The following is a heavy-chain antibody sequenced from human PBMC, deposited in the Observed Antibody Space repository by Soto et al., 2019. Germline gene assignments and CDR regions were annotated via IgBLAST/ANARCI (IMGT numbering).Heavy chain of an antibody. V-gene: IGHV3-23*01. CDR3: AKGPNLYSRPHYYYYMDV. CDR2: ISGSGGST. D-gene: IGHD6-13*01. J-gene: IGHJ6*03. CDR1: GFTFSSYA. Sequence: GGSLRLSCAASGFTFSSYAMSWVRQAPGKGLEWVSAISGSGGSTYYADSVKGRFTISRDNSKNTLYLQMNSLRAEDTAVYYCAKGPNLYSRPHYYYYMDVWGKGTTVTVSS.